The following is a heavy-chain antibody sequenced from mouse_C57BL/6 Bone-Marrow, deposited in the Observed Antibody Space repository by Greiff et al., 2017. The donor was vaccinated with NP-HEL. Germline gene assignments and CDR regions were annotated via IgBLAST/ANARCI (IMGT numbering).Heavy chain of an antibody. V-gene: IGHV1-26*01. CDR1: GYTFTDYY. CDR2: INPNNGGT. Sequence: EVQLHQSGPELVKPGASVKISCKASGYTFTDYYMNWVKQSHGKSLEWIGDINPNNGGTSYNQKFKGKATLTVDKSSSTAYMELRSLTSEDSAVYYCARRGVYDYDGYYYAMDYWGQGTSVTVSS. D-gene: IGHD2-4*01. CDR3: ARRGVYDYDGYYYAMDY. J-gene: IGHJ4*01.